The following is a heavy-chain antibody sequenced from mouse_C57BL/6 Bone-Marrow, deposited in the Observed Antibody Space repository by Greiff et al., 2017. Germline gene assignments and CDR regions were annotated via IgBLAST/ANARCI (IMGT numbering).Heavy chain of an antibody. CDR1: GYPFTSYW. Sequence: VQLQQSGTVLARPGASVKMSCKPSGYPFTSYWLHWVNQRPGQGLAWIGALYPGNSDTSYNQKFKGKAQLTAVTSASTAYMELSSLTNEDSAVYDGTREPSILFAYWGQGTLVTVSA. J-gene: IGHJ3*01. D-gene: IGHD2-10*02. CDR3: TREPSILFAY. CDR2: LYPGNSDT. V-gene: IGHV1-5*01.